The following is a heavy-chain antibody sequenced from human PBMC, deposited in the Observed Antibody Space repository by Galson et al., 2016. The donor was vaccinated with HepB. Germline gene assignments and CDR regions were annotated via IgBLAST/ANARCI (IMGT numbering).Heavy chain of an antibody. D-gene: IGHD6-19*01. CDR1: GVSISRNNYY. CDR3: ARRGQWLPDY. Sequence: ETLSLTCTVSGVSISRNNYYWGWIRQPPGRGLEWIGSIYYSGTTYYNPSLKSRVTLSIDTSKNQFSLRLSSVTAADTAVYYCARRGQWLPDYWGQGTLVTVSS. V-gene: IGHV4-39*01. J-gene: IGHJ4*02. CDR2: IYYSGTT.